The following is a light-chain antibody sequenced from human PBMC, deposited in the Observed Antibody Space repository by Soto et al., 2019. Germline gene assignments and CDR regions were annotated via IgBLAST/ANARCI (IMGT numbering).Light chain of an antibody. V-gene: IGKV3-20*01. CDR3: QLYGTSPR. Sequence: ELVLTQSPGSLSLSPGERATLSCKTSQSDGSNFVAWYQHKTGQHPTLLIYASVQRATGIPDRFSGSASVTAFTLTINRLGPEDFAVYYCQLYGTSPRLGQGTRLDLK. CDR2: ASV. CDR1: QSDGSNF. J-gene: IGKJ5*01.